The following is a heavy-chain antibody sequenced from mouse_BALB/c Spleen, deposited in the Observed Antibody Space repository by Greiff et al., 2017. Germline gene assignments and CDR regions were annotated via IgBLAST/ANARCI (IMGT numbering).Heavy chain of an antibody. CDR1: GFTFSSYA. J-gene: IGHJ3*01. Sequence: DVMLVESGGGLVKPGGSLKLSCAASGFTFSSYAMSWVRQTPEKRLEWVASISSGGSTYYPDSVKGRFTISRDNARNILYLQMSSLRSEDTAMYYCARGGYGSSFWFAYWGQGTLVTVSA. CDR3: ARGGYGSSFWFAY. V-gene: IGHV5-6-5*01. D-gene: IGHD1-1*01. CDR2: ISSGGST.